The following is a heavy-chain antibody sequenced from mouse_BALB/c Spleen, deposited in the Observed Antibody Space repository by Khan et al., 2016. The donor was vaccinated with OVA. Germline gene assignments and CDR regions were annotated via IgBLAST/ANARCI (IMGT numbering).Heavy chain of an antibody. V-gene: IGHV9-3-1*01. J-gene: IGHJ4*01. Sequence: QIQLVQSGPELKKPGETVQISCKASGFTFTNYGMNWVKQTPGKDLKWMGWINTYTGEPTSADDFKGRFAFSLETSASTAFLQINSLKNEDTATYFCARVGYNGTMDCWGQGTSVTVSS. D-gene: IGHD2-14*01. CDR1: GFTFTNYG. CDR2: INTYTGEP. CDR3: ARVGYNGTMDC.